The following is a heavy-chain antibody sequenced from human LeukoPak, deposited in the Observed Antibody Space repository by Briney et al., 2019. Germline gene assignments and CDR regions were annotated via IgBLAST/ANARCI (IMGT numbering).Heavy chain of an antibody. CDR1: GGSISSGDYY. CDR3: ARVPRPGYCSSTSCYPDAFDI. D-gene: IGHD2-2*03. J-gene: IGHJ3*02. Sequence: SSETLSLTCTVSGGSISSGDYYWSWIRQPPGKGLEWIGYIYYSGSTYYNPSLNSRATISVDTSKNQFSLKLSSVTAADTAVYYCARVPRPGYCSSTSCYPDAFDIWGQGTMVTVSS. V-gene: IGHV4-30-4*08. CDR2: IYYSGST.